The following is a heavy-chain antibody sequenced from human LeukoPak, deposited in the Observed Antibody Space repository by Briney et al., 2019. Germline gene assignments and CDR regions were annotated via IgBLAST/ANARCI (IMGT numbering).Heavy chain of an antibody. V-gene: IGHV1-69*01. Sequence: SVKVSCKASGGTFSSYAISWVRQAPGQGLEWMGGIIPIFGTANYAQKFQGRVTITADESTSTAYMELSGLRSEDTAVYYCATDVRYYGSGSYYPPADYWGQGTLVTVSS. CDR1: GGTFSSYA. CDR3: ATDVRYYGSGSYYPPADY. CDR2: IIPIFGTA. D-gene: IGHD3-10*01. J-gene: IGHJ4*02.